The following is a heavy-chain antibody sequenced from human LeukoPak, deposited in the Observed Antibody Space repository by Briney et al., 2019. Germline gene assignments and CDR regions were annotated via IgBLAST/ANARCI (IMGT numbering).Heavy chain of an antibody. CDR1: GYTFTGYY. CDR2: INPNSGGT. V-gene: IGHV1-2*02. CDR3: ARDEIAAAGLNYYYSYYMDV. J-gene: IGHJ6*03. Sequence: ASVKVSCKASGYTFTGYYMHWVRQAPGQGLEWMGWINPNSGGTNYAQKFQGRVTMTRDTSISTAYMELSRLRSDDTAVYYCARDEIAAAGLNYYYSYYMDVWGKGTTVTVSS. D-gene: IGHD6-13*01.